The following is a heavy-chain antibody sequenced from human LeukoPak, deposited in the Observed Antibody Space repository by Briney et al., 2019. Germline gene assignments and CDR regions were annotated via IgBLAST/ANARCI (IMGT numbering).Heavy chain of an antibody. D-gene: IGHD2-2*01. J-gene: IGHJ5*02. Sequence: PSETLSLTCTVSGGSISSYYWSWIRQPPGKGLEWIAYISDIGSINYNPSLKSRVTISLDTSKNQFSLKLSSVTAADTAVYYCARGPIGRGYCSSTSCNWFDPWGQGTLVTVSS. V-gene: IGHV4-59*12. CDR1: GGSISSYY. CDR3: ARGPIGRGYCSSTSCNWFDP. CDR2: ISDIGSI.